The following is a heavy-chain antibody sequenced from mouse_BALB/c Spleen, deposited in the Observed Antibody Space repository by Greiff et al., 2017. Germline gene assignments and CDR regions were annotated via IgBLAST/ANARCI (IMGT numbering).Heavy chain of an antibody. D-gene: IGHD2-2*01. CDR1: GYTFTSYW. CDR2: IDPSDSYT. CDR3: AREGDGYDEAY. V-gene: IGHV1-69*02. Sequence: QVQLQQPGAELVKPGASVKLSCKASGYTFTSYWMHWVKQRPGQGLEWIGEIDPSDSYTNYNQKFKGKATLTVDKSSSTAYMQLSSLTSEVSAVYYCAREGDGYDEAYWGQGTLVTVSA. J-gene: IGHJ3*01.